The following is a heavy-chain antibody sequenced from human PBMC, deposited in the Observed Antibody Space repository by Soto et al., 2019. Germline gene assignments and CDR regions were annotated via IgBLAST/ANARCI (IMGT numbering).Heavy chain of an antibody. CDR2: IYGGDSDT. V-gene: IGHV5-51*01. J-gene: IGHJ5*02. CDR1: GYNFDTYW. D-gene: IGHD3-16*01. Sequence: PGESLKISCNGSGYNFDTYWIGWVRQMPGKGLEWIGIIYGGDSDTRYNPSFQGQVTMSADKSLSTAYLQWSSLKASDTAIYFCATWAYVDAKLHPWGQGTMVTVYS. CDR3: ATWAYVDAKLHP.